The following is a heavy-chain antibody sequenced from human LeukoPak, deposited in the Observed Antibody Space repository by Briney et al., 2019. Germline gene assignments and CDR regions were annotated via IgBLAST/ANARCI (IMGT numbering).Heavy chain of an antibody. Sequence: SGTLSLTRAVSGGSISSSNWWSWVRQPPGKGLEWIGEIYHSGSTNYNPSLKSRVTISVATSKNQFSLKLSSVTAADTAVYYCARDRSGTYYDHWGQGTLVTVSS. CDR2: IYHSGST. CDR3: ARDRSGTYYDH. J-gene: IGHJ4*02. CDR1: GGSISSSNW. V-gene: IGHV4-4*02. D-gene: IGHD3-10*01.